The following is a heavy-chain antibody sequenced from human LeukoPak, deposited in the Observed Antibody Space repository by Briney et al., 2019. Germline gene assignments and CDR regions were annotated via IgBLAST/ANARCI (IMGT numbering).Heavy chain of an antibody. V-gene: IGHV4-59*08. D-gene: IGHD3-3*02. CDR2: MYYIGSS. J-gene: IGHJ4*02. CDR1: GVSISRYY. Sequence: PSETLSLTCTVSGVSISRYYWSWIRQSPGKGLEWIGHMYYIGSSSYNPSLESRVTISVDTSKNHLSLRLTSVTAADTAVYYCARGGAFRDVVDDDFDFWGQGTLVTVSS. CDR3: ARGGAFRDVVDDDFDF.